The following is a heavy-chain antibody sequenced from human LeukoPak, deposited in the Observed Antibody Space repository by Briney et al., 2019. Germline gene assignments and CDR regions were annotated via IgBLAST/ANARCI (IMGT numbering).Heavy chain of an antibody. D-gene: IGHD4-11*01. CDR2: ISGGGGTT. Sequence: GGSLRLSCAASGFTFSSYEMNWVRQAPGKGLEWVSAISGGGGTTNYADSVKGRFTISRDNSKNTLYLRMNSLRAEDTAVYYCAKDVRSNYEAWGQGTLVTVSS. CDR1: GFTFSSYE. J-gene: IGHJ5*02. CDR3: AKDVRSNYEA. V-gene: IGHV3-23*01.